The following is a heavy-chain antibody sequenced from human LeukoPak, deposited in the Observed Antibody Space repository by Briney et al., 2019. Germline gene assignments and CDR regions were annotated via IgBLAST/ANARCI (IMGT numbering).Heavy chain of an antibody. D-gene: IGHD6-13*01. Sequence: GGSLRLSCAASGFTFSSYSMNWVRQAPGKGLEWVSSISSSSSYIYYADSVKGRFTISRDNAKNSLYLQMNSLRAEDTAVYYCAKGAAAGTWTAGYYFDYWGQGTLVTVSS. V-gene: IGHV3-21*01. J-gene: IGHJ4*02. CDR1: GFTFSSYS. CDR2: ISSSSSYI. CDR3: AKGAAAGTWTAGYYFDY.